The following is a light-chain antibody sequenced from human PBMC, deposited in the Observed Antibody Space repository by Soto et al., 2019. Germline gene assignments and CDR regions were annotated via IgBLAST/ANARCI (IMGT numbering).Light chain of an antibody. V-gene: IGKV4-1*01. CDR3: QQYFDVPFT. Sequence: IVMTHSPDSLSLSLCDMATVSCKCILSVLYKSNNKNHLAWYQQKPGQPPQLIIYWASTRESGVPERFSGSGSGTDFTLTISSLEAEDVAFYWCQQYFDVPFTFGGGTKVDIK. CDR2: WAS. CDR1: LSVLYKSNNKNH. J-gene: IGKJ4*01.